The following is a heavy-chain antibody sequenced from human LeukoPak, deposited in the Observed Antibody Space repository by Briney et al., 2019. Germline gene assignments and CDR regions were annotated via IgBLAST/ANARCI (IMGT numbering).Heavy chain of an antibody. J-gene: IGHJ4*02. D-gene: IGHD6-19*01. CDR1: GGSISSYY. V-gene: IGHV4-59*01. Sequence: PSETLSLTCTVSGGSISSYYWNGFRQPPGKGLEWIGYIYHSGSTNYNPSLKSRLTISLDTSKSQFSLRLSSVTAADTAVYYCARGVRGDSSGWYPRPPYYFDYWGQGTLVTVSS. CDR2: IYHSGST. CDR3: ARGVRGDSSGWYPRPPYYFDY.